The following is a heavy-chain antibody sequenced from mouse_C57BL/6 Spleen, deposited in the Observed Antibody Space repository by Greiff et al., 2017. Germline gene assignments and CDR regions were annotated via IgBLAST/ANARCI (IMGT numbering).Heavy chain of an antibody. V-gene: IGHV1-59*01. CDR2: IDPSDSYT. CDR3: ARSMTWGFAY. D-gene: IGHD2-13*01. Sequence: QVQLQQPGAELVRPGTSVKLSCKASGYTFTSYWMHWVKQRPGQGLEWIGVIDPSDSYTNYNQKFKGKATLTVDTSSSTAYMQLSSLTSEDSAVYYCARSMTWGFAYWGQGTLVTVSA. J-gene: IGHJ3*01. CDR1: GYTFTSYW.